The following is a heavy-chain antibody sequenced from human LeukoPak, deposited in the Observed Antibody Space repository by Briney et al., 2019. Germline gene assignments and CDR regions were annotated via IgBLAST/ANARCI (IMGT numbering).Heavy chain of an antibody. Sequence: GGSLRLSCAASGFTFSSYAMHWVRQAPGKGLKYVSAISSNGGSTYYANSVKGRFTISRDNSKNTLYLQMGSLRAEDMAVYYCARDANYDYVLGYWGQGTLVTVSS. D-gene: IGHD3-16*01. CDR2: ISSNGGST. V-gene: IGHV3-64*01. CDR1: GFTFSSYA. CDR3: ARDANYDYVLGY. J-gene: IGHJ4*02.